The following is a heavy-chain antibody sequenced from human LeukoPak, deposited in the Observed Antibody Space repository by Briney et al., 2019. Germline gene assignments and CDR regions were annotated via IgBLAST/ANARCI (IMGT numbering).Heavy chain of an antibody. V-gene: IGHV3-66*01. CDR3: ARGYDILTGYPYYFDY. CDR1: GFTVSSNY. Sequence: GGSLRLSCVVSGFTVSSNYMNWVRQAPGKGLEWVSDIYSGGNTDYAGSVKGRFTISRDNSKNTLYLQMNSLRAEDTAVYYCARGYDILTGYPYYFDYWGQGTLVTVSS. D-gene: IGHD3-9*01. J-gene: IGHJ4*02. CDR2: IYSGGNT.